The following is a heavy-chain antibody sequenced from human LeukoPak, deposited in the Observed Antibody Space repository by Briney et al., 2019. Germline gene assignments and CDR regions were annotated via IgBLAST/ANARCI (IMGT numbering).Heavy chain of an antibody. J-gene: IGHJ4*02. CDR3: ARDLVAIGMATKFAPGY. D-gene: IGHD5-24*01. CDR2: INPSGGST. CDR1: GYTFTSYY. Sequence: GASVKVSCKASGYTFTSYYMHWVRQAPGQGLEWMGIINPSGGSTSYAQKFQGRVTMTRDTSTSTVYMELSSLRSEDTAVYYCARDLVAIGMATKFAPGYWGQGTLVTVSS. V-gene: IGHV1-46*01.